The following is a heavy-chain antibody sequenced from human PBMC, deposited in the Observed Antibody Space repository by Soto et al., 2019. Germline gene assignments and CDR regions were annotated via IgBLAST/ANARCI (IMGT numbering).Heavy chain of an antibody. CDR2: ISYDGSNK. CDR3: ARDWRSIAAQWYYGMGV. J-gene: IGHJ6*02. CDR1: GFTFSSYA. Sequence: GGSLRLSCAASGFTFSSYAMHWVRQAPGKGLEWVAVISYDGSNKYYADSVKGRFTISRDNSKNTQYLQMNSLRAEDTAVYYCARDWRSIAAQWYYGMGVRGQGTSGTRS. D-gene: IGHD6-6*01. V-gene: IGHV3-30-3*01.